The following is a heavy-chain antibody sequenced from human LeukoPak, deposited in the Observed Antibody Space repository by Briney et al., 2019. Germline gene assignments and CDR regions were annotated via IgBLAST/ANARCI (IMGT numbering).Heavy chain of an antibody. Sequence: PSETLSLTCTVSGGSISSYYWSWIRQPAGKGLEWIGRIYTSGSTNYNPSLKSRVTMSVDTSKNQFSLKLSSVTAADTAVYYCARTSSGWTRGALDIWGQGTMVTVSS. CDR2: IYTSGST. J-gene: IGHJ3*02. CDR1: GGSISSYY. D-gene: IGHD6-19*01. V-gene: IGHV4-4*07. CDR3: ARTSSGWTRGALDI.